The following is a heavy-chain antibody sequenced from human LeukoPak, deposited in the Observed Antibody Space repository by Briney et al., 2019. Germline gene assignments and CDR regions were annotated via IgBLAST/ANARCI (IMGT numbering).Heavy chain of an antibody. V-gene: IGHV3-20*04. CDR1: GFTFDDYG. J-gene: IGHJ4*02. Sequence: GGSLRLSCAASGFTFDDYGMNWVRLPPGKGLEWVSGINWNGGSTAYADSVKGRFTISRDNAENSLYLQMNSLRAEDTALYYCARDPYGDSYFDYWGQGTLVTVSS. CDR2: INWNGGST. CDR3: ARDPYGDSYFDY. D-gene: IGHD4-17*01.